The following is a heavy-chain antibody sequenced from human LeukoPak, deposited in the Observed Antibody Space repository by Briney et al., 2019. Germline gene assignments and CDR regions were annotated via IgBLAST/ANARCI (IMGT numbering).Heavy chain of an antibody. CDR1: GFTFSSYE. CDR3: ARECSSSCHSGGYAFDI. CDR2: ISSSGSTI. J-gene: IGHJ3*02. V-gene: IGHV3-48*03. D-gene: IGHD6-13*01. Sequence: RGGSLRLSCAASGFTFSSYEMNSVRQAPGKGLGWVSYISSSGSTIYYADSVKGRFPISRDNAKNSLYLQMNSLRAEDTAVYYCARECSSSCHSGGYAFDIWGQGTMVTVSS.